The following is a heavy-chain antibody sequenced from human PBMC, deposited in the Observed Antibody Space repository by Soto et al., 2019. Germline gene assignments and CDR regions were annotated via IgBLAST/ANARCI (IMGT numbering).Heavy chain of an antibody. D-gene: IGHD2-2*03. CDR1: GFTFSSYA. Sequence: QVQLVESGGGVVQPGRSLRLSCVASGFTFSSYAMQWVRQAPGKGLEWVTVISYDGRNEYYADSVKGRFTISRDNSVYTLYLLRNSLSSEETAVYFYTRLMDIAGIVAAARQWGQGTLVTISS. J-gene: IGHJ4*02. CDR2: ISYDGRNE. CDR3: TRLMDIAGIVAAARQ. V-gene: IGHV3-30*04.